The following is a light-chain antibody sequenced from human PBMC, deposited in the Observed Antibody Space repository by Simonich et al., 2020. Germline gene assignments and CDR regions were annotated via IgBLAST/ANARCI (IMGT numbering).Light chain of an antibody. CDR3: QQYYSTPYT. CDR1: QSVLYSSNNKNY. V-gene: IGKV4-1*01. Sequence: DIVMTQSPDSQAVSLGERATINCKSSQSVLYSSNNKNYLAWYQQKPVQPPKLLIYWASTRESGVPDRFSGSWSGTDFTLTISSLQAEDVAVYYCQQYYSTPYTFGQGTKLEIK. CDR2: WAS. J-gene: IGKJ2*01.